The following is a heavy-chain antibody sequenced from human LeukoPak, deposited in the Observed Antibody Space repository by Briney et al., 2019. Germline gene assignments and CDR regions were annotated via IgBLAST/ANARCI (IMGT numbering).Heavy chain of an antibody. V-gene: IGHV1-24*01. Sequence: VKDSRMVSGYTPTELSMHGVCPAPGGGREWMCGFYAEDGETHYAQKFQGRVTITEDTSTDTAYMELSSMRSGDTAVYYCATNRPGFYDSSGRGPPHNWGQGTLVTVSS. J-gene: IGHJ4*02. CDR1: GYTPTELS. CDR3: ATNRPGFYDSSGRGPPHN. D-gene: IGHD3-22*01. CDR2: FYAEDGET.